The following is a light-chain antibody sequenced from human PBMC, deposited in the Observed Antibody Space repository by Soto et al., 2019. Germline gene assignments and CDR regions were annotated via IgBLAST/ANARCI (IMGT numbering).Light chain of an antibody. V-gene: IGKV1-5*03. CDR1: QNINSW. CDR3: QQYNAYSWT. CDR2: EAS. J-gene: IGKJ1*01. Sequence: DIHMTRSPSTLSASVGDRVTITCRASQNINSWLAWYQQKPGKAPKLLIYEASTLERGVPSRFGGSGSGTEFTLTISSLQSDDFGTYYCQQYNAYSWTFGQGTKVDIK.